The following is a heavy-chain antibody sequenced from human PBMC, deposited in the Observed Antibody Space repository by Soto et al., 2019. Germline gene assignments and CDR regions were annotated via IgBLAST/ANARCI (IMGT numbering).Heavy chain of an antibody. D-gene: IGHD5-12*01. V-gene: IGHV3-21*04. Sequence: GGSLRLSCAASGFTFSSYAMHWVRQAPGKGLEWVSSISDSGRYIYYADSVKGRFTISRDNAKNSLYLQMNNLRAEDTAVYYCANRDPVDMATIGAFDYWGQGTLVTVSS. CDR3: ANRDPVDMATIGAFDY. CDR1: GFTFSSYA. J-gene: IGHJ4*02. CDR2: ISDSGRYI.